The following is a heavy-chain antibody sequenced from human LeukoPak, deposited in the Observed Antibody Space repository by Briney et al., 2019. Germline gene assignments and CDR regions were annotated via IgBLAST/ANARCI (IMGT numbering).Heavy chain of an antibody. Sequence: SETLSLTXTVSGGSLSNYYWSWIRQPPGKGLEWIAYIYSSGSTNYNPSLKSRVTISVDTSKNQFSLKLSSVTAADTAVYYCARVLRGYSYGAEFDYWGQGTLVTVSS. CDR2: IYSSGST. J-gene: IGHJ4*02. V-gene: IGHV4-59*08. D-gene: IGHD5-18*01. CDR1: GGSLSNYY. CDR3: ARVLRGYSYGAEFDY.